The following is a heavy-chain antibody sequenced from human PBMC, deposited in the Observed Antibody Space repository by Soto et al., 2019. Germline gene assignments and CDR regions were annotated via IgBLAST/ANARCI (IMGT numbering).Heavy chain of an antibody. Sequence: SETLSLTCTVSGGSISSSSYYWGWIRQPPGKGLEWIGYIYYSGSTYYNPSLKSRVTISVDTSKNQFSLKLSSVTAADTAVYYCARVRVDYYDSSGYYLFDYWGQGTLVTVSS. CDR3: ARVRVDYYDSSGYYLFDY. V-gene: IGHV4-30-4*08. CDR2: IYYSGST. CDR1: GGSISSSSYY. J-gene: IGHJ4*02. D-gene: IGHD3-22*01.